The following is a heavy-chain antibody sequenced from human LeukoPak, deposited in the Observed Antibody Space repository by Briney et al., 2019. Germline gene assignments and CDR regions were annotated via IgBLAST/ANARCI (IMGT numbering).Heavy chain of an antibody. CDR3: ARDPYYYDSSGYYLNWFDP. CDR2: INPSGGST. Sequence: ASVKVSCKASGYTFTSYYMHWVRQAPGQGLEWMGIINPSGGSTSYAQEFQGRVTMTRDTSTSTVYMELSSLRSEDTAVYYCARDPYYYDSSGYYLNWFDPWGQGTLVTVSS. V-gene: IGHV1-46*01. D-gene: IGHD3-22*01. CDR1: GYTFTSYY. J-gene: IGHJ5*02.